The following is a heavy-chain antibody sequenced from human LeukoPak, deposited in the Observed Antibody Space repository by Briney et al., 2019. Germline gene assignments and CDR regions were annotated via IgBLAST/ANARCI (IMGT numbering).Heavy chain of an antibody. CDR2: INHSGST. Sequence: SETLSLTCAGYGVTFSGNYWSWIRQPPGKGLKGIGEINHSGSTNYNPSLKSRVTISLDTSKNQFSLKLSSVTAADTAVYYCARGRGGYNYGVRFDYWGQGTLVTVSS. V-gene: IGHV4-34*01. J-gene: IGHJ4*02. CDR1: GVTFSGNY. D-gene: IGHD5-24*01. CDR3: ARGRGGYNYGVRFDY.